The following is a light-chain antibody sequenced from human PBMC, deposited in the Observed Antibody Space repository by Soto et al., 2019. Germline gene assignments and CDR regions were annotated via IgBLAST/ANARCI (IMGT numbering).Light chain of an antibody. CDR1: QSVSSY. V-gene: IGKV3-11*01. Sequence: EIVLTQSPAILSLSPGERATLSCRASQSVSSYLAWYQQKPGQAPRLLIYDASNRATGIPARFSGSVSGTDFTLTISSLEPEDFAVYYCQQRSNWPTFGQGTKVDIK. CDR2: DAS. CDR3: QQRSNWPT. J-gene: IGKJ1*01.